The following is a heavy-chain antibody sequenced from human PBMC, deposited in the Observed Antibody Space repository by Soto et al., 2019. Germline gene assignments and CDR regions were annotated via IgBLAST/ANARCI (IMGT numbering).Heavy chain of an antibody. CDR2: IWYDGSNK. J-gene: IGHJ1*01. Sequence: GGSLRLSCAASGFTFSNYGMHWVRQAPGKGLEWVAVIWYDGSNKYYGDSVDGRFTISRDKSKNTLYLEMNSLRAEDTAVYYCARAGVEEAIQVGYFQHWGQGALVTVSS. CDR3: ARAGVEEAIQVGYFQH. CDR1: GFTFSNYG. V-gene: IGHV3-33*01. D-gene: IGHD2-8*01.